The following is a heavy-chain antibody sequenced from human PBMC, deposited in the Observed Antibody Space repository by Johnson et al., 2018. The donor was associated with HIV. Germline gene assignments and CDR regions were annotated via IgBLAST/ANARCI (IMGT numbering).Heavy chain of an antibody. J-gene: IGHJ3*02. D-gene: IGHD3-10*01. CDR2: ISWGGSTT. Sequence: QVQLVESGGGVVQPGGSLRLSCAASGFTFGGYAMHWVRQAPGKGLEWVSYISWGGSTTYYADSVKGRFTISRDNSKNTLYVEMNSLRVEDTAVYYCAREGVVTMVDGFDIWGQGTMVTVSS. CDR1: GFTFGGYA. V-gene: IGHV3-NL1*01. CDR3: AREGVVTMVDGFDI.